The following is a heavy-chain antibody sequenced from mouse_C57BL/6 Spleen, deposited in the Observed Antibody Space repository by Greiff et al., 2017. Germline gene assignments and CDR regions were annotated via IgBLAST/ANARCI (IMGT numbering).Heavy chain of an antibody. Sequence: QVQLKQSGAELVRPGTSVKVSCKASGYAFTNYLIEWVKQRPGQGLEWIGVINPGSGGTTYNEKFKGKATLTADKSSSTAYMQLSSLTSEDSAVYFCARRGDYFSMDYWGQGTSVTVSS. CDR2: INPGSGGT. V-gene: IGHV1-54*01. CDR1: GYAFTNYL. J-gene: IGHJ4*01. D-gene: IGHD1-1*02. CDR3: ARRGDYFSMDY.